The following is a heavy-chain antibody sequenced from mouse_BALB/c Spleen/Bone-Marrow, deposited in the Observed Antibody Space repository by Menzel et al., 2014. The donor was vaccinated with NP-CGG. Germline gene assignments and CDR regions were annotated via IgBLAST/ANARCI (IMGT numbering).Heavy chain of an antibody. D-gene: IGHD2-2*01. V-gene: IGHV1S81*02. CDR3: ARINGYDY. CDR2: IDPSTGRT. Sequence: QVQLQQSGAELVKPGASVKPSCKASGYTFTSYWMHWVKQRPGQGLEWIGEIDPSTGRTDYNKKFKSQATLTVDKSSSTAYMHLSSLTSEDSAVYYCARINGYDYWGQGTTLTVSS. CDR1: GYTFTSYW. J-gene: IGHJ2*01.